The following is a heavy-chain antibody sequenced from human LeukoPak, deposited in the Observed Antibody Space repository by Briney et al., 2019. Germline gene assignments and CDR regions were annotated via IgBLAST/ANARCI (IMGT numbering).Heavy chain of an antibody. V-gene: IGHV4-59*08. J-gene: IGHJ5*02. CDR2: IYDSGST. D-gene: IGHD6-13*01. CDR3: ARLVYSNTWYDH. Sequence: PSETLSLTCTVSGGSISSYYWSWIRQPPGKGLEWIGYIYDSGSTNYNPSLKSRVTISVATSKNPSSMKLSSVPAADTAVYYCARLVYSNTWYDHRGQGPLVTVSS. CDR1: GGSISSYY.